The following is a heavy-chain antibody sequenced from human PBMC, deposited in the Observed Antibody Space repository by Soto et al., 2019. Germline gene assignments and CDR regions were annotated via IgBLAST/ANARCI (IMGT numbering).Heavy chain of an antibody. V-gene: IGHV3-23*01. CDR1: GFTFSNYA. J-gene: IGHJ6*02. Sequence: EVQLLESGGGLVQPGGSLRLSCAASGFTFSNYALSWVRQAPGKGLDWVSAISGSGASTYYADSVKGRFTISRDNSKNPLYLQMNSLRAEDTAIYYCASGGYCSNTSCYGGMDVWGQGTTVTVCS. CDR3: ASGGYCSNTSCYGGMDV. CDR2: ISGSGAST. D-gene: IGHD2-2*01.